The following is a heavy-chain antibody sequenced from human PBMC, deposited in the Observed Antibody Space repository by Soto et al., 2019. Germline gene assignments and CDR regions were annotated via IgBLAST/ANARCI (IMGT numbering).Heavy chain of an antibody. CDR3: ARDLGSAPTVV. D-gene: IGHD1-26*01. Sequence: QVQLVQSGAEVKKPGSSVKVSCKASGGTFSSYTISWVRQAPGQGLEWMGRIIPILGIANYAQKFQGRVTITADKATSTAYMELSSLRSEDTAVYYCARDLGSAPTVVWGQGTLVTVSS. CDR2: IIPILGIA. V-gene: IGHV1-69*08. J-gene: IGHJ4*02. CDR1: GGTFSSYT.